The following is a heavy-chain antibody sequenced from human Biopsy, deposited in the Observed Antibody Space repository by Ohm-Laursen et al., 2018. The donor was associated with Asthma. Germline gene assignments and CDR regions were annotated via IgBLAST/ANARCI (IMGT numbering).Heavy chain of an antibody. CDR1: GGSITSSSYY. V-gene: IGHV4-39*01. J-gene: IGHJ4*02. D-gene: IGHD3-22*01. CDR3: VRHQYSSSWSTFDY. CDR2: MYHSGSP. Sequence: PSETLSLTCTVSGGSITSSSYYWGWIRQHPGKGLEWIGRMYHSGSPYYHPSLKSRAPISVDTSKNQLSLKMSSVTAADTAVYFCVRHQYSSSWSTFDYWGQGALVTVSS.